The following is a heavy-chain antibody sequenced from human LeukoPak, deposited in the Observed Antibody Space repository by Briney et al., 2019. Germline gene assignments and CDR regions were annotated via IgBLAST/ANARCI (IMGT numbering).Heavy chain of an antibody. CDR3: AVSSGWYSCFDP. CDR1: GDSISSSNYY. V-gene: IGHV4-39*01. J-gene: IGHJ5*02. Sequence: SETLSLTCSVAGDSISSSNYYGGWIRQPPGKGLEWIGSIYYSGSTYYNPSLKSRVTISVDTSKNQFSLKLSSVTAADTAVYYCAVSSGWYSCFDPWGQGTLVTVSS. D-gene: IGHD6-19*01. CDR2: IYYSGST.